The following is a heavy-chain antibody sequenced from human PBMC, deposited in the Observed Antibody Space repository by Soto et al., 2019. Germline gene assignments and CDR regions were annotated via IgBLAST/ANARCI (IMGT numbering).Heavy chain of an antibody. D-gene: IGHD2-15*01. CDR1: GYTFTSYD. V-gene: IGHV1-8*01. Sequence: QVQLVQSGAEVKKPGASVKVSCKASGYTFTSYDINWVRQATGHGLEWMGWMNPNSGNTGYAQKFQCRITMTRTTTISTAYMERSSLRAEDTAVYYCARGVHSGDAFDIWGQGTMVTVSS. CDR3: ARGVHSGDAFDI. CDR2: MNPNSGNT. J-gene: IGHJ3*02.